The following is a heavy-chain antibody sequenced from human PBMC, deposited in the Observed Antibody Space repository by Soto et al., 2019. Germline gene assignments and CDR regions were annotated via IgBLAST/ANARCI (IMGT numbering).Heavy chain of an antibody. J-gene: IGHJ6*02. Sequence: SGGSLRLSCAASGCTFSSYAMSWVRQAPGKGLEWVSAISGSGGSTYYADSVKGRFTISRDNSKNTLYLQMNSLRAEDTAVYYCAKAVYSSGWQWSKDYYYYGMDVWGQGTTVTVSS. V-gene: IGHV3-23*01. CDR3: AKAVYSSGWQWSKDYYYYGMDV. D-gene: IGHD6-19*01. CDR2: ISGSGGST. CDR1: GCTFSSYA.